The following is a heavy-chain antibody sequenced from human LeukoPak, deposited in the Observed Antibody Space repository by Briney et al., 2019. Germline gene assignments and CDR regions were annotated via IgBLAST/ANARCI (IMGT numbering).Heavy chain of an antibody. CDR3: ARGRKPYSNSWFTEYFQH. CDR2: ISYSGST. Sequence: PSETLSLTCTVSGGSISSYYWSWLRQPPGQGLEWIGDISYSGSTNYNPSLKGRVAISADTSKNQFSLKLSSVTAADTAVYFCARGRKPYSNSWFTEYFQHWGQGTLVTVSS. J-gene: IGHJ1*01. D-gene: IGHD6-13*01. V-gene: IGHV4-59*01. CDR1: GGSISSYY.